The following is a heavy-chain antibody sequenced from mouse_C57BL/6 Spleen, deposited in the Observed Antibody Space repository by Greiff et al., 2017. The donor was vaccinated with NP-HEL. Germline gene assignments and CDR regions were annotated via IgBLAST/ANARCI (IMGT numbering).Heavy chain of an antibody. J-gene: IGHJ2*01. CDR2: IWRGGST. CDR3: AKSGIYYGNYVPFDY. V-gene: IGHV2-5*01. Sequence: QVQLKESGPGLVQPSQSLSITCTVSGFSLTSYGVHWVRQSPGKGLEWLGVIWRGGSTDYNAAFMSRLSITKDNSKSQVFFKMNSLQADDTAIYYCAKSGIYYGNYVPFDYWGQGTTLTVSS. CDR1: GFSLTSYG. D-gene: IGHD2-1*01.